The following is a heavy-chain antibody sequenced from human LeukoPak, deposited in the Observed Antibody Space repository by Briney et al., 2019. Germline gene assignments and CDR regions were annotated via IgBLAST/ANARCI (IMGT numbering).Heavy chain of an antibody. CDR2: ISYDGSNK. Sequence: GGSLRLSCAASGFTFSSYGMHWLRQAPGKGLEWVAVISYDGSNKYYADSVKGRFTISRDNSKNTLYLQMNSLRAEDTAVYYCAKVSQLMRAFDIWGQGTMVTVSS. CDR3: AKVSQLMRAFDI. D-gene: IGHD2-2*01. CDR1: GFTFSSYG. V-gene: IGHV3-30*18. J-gene: IGHJ3*02.